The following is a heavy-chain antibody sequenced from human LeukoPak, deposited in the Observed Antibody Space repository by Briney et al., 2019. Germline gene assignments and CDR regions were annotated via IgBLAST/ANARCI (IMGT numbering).Heavy chain of an antibody. Sequence: ASVKVSCKASGYTFTSYGISWVRQAPGQGLAGMGWISVYNGNTNYAQKLQGRVTMTTDTSTSTAYMELRSLRSDDTAVYYCARGRELYSSSGRFEAFDIWGQGTMVTVSS. D-gene: IGHD6-6*01. J-gene: IGHJ3*02. CDR2: ISVYNGNT. CDR3: ARGRELYSSSGRFEAFDI. V-gene: IGHV1-18*01. CDR1: GYTFTSYG.